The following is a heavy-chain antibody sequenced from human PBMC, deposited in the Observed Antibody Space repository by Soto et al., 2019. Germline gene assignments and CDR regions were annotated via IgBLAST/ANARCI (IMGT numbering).Heavy chain of an antibody. V-gene: IGHV1-2*02. J-gene: IGHJ6*02. CDR1: GYSFTGYY. CDR2: INPNSDGT. Sequence: ASVKVSCKASGYSFTGYYMHWVRQPPGQGPEWMGWINPNSDGTNCAQKFQGRLTMTRDTSISTAYMELSSLRSDDTAMYYCARGITGTYYYGLDIWGQGTTVTVSS. D-gene: IGHD1-20*01. CDR3: ARGITGTYYYGLDI.